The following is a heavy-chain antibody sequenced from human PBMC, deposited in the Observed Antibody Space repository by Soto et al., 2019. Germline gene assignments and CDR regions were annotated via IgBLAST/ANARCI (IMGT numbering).Heavy chain of an antibody. CDR1: GYTFTSYG. CDR3: ARGEGIAVAGTVYYYGMDV. D-gene: IGHD6-19*01. J-gene: IGHJ6*02. CDR2: ISAYNGNT. V-gene: IGHV1-18*04. Sequence: XSVNVSCKASGYTFTSYGISWVRQAPGQGLEWMGWISAYNGNTNYAQKLQGRVTMTTDTSTSTAYMELRSLRSDDTAVYYCARGEGIAVAGTVYYYGMDVWGQGPTVTVSS.